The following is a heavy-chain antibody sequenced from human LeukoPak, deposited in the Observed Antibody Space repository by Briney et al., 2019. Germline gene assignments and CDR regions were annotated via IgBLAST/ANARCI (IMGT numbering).Heavy chain of an antibody. D-gene: IGHD6-19*01. V-gene: IGHV4-59*01. J-gene: IGHJ3*02. CDR2: CYYGGTT. Sequence: PSENLSLTSTVSGDSISSYYWSWIRQPPGKGLEWVGYCYYGGTTNSHPSLKSRVTITLDTSKNQFSLKLTSVTPADTAVYYCARDVAGTLGIWGAGTMVTVSS. CDR1: GDSISSYY. CDR3: ARDVAGTLGI.